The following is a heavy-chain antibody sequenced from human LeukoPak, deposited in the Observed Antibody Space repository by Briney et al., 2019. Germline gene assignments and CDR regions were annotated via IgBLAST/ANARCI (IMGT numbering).Heavy chain of an antibody. D-gene: IGHD4-11*01. Sequence: PGGSLRLSCEASGFTFSSYGMDWVRQAPGKGLERVSSITSSSSHIYYADSVKGRFTISRDNAKNSVYLQMNSLRAEDTAVYYCARVKMGATVTTFHYYCMDVWGVGTTVTVSS. V-gene: IGHV3-21*06. CDR3: ARVKMGATVTTFHYYCMDV. J-gene: IGHJ6*03. CDR1: GFTFSSYG. CDR2: ITSSSSHI.